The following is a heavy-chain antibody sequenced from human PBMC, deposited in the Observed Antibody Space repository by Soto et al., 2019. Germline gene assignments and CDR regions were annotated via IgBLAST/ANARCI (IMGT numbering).Heavy chain of an antibody. V-gene: IGHV3-21*01. CDR1: GFTFSSYS. D-gene: IGHD6-19*01. CDR3: ARGVGEDSSGWYGGYYYYYGMDV. J-gene: IGHJ6*02. Sequence: GSLRLSCAASGFTFSSYSMNWVRQAPGKGLEWVSSISSSSSYIYYADSVKGRFTISRDNAKDSLYLQMNSLRAEDTAVYYCARGVGEDSSGWYGGYYYYYGMDVWGQGTTVTVS. CDR2: ISSSSSYI.